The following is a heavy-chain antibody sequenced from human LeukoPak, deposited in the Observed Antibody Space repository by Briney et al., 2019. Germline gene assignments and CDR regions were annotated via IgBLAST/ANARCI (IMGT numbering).Heavy chain of an antibody. CDR2: TYYRSKWYN. CDR3: ARDRSWDQEGAPHNWFDP. V-gene: IGHV6-1*01. Sequence: SQTLSLTCAISGDSVSSNSATWDWIRQSPSRGLEWLVRTYYRSKWYNDYAVSVKSRVTINPDTSKNQFSLQLNSVTPEDTAVYYCARDRSWDQEGAPHNWFDPWGQGTLVTVSS. D-gene: IGHD1-26*01. CDR1: GDSVSSNSAT. J-gene: IGHJ5*02.